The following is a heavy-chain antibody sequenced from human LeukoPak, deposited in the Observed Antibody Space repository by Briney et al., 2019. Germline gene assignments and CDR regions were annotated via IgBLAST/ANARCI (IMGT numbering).Heavy chain of an antibody. Sequence: RSQTLSLTCAISGDSVSSDSAAWNWIRQSPSRGLEWLGRTYYRSKWYNDYAVSVKSRITINPDTSKNQFSLQLNSVSPEDTAVYYCSRDTPYYGSGTYSRWFDPWGQGTLVTVSS. J-gene: IGHJ5*02. D-gene: IGHD3-10*01. V-gene: IGHV6-1*01. CDR2: TYYRSKWYN. CDR1: GDSVSSDSAA. CDR3: SRDTPYYGSGTYSRWFDP.